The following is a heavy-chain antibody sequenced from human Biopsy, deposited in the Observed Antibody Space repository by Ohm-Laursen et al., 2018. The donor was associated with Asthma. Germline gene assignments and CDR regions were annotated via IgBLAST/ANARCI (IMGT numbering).Heavy chain of an antibody. V-gene: IGHV3-53*01. J-gene: IGHJ4*02. CDR3: ARGDSSNWSHYYFDY. Sequence: SLRPSCSASGFAGRREHIFWVRQAPGKGPEWVSVIYSGGTSHTADSVRGRFTISRDYSKNTLYLQMHSLRAEDTAVYYCARGDSSNWSHYYFDYWGQGTLVTVSS. CDR1: GFAGRREH. CDR2: IYSGGTS. D-gene: IGHD3-22*01.